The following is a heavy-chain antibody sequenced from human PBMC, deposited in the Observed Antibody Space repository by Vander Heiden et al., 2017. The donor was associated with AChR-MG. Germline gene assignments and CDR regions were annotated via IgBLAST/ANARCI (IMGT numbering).Heavy chain of an antibody. Sequence: QVQLQQWGAGLLKPSETLSLTCAVYGGSFSGYYWSWLRQPPGKGLEWIGEINHSGSTNYNPSLKSRVTISVDTSKNQFSLKLSSVTAADTAVYYCARGPTYYYDSSGYNGDYWGQGTLVTVSS. D-gene: IGHD3-22*01. J-gene: IGHJ4*02. CDR2: INHSGST. V-gene: IGHV4-34*01. CDR1: GGSFSGYY. CDR3: ARGPTYYYDSSGYNGDY.